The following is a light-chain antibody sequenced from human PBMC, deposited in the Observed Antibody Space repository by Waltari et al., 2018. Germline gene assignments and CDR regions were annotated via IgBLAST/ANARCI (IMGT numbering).Light chain of an antibody. CDR3: CSYAGSSTWV. V-gene: IGLV2-23*02. CDR2: EVT. J-gene: IGLJ3*02. Sequence: QSALTQPASVSGSPGQSITISCTATSSDVGSYNLVSWYQQHPGKAPKLVIYEVTKQPSGFSTRFSGSKAGNPASLTISGLQAEDEADYCCCSYAGSSTWVFGGGTKLTVL. CDR1: SSDVGSYNL.